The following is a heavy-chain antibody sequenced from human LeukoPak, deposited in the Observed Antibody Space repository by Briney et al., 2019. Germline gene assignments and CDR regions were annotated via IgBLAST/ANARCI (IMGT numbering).Heavy chain of an antibody. CDR2: INPSGGST. V-gene: IGHV1-46*01. CDR3: ARAGYCSGGSCYSLGYYYYYYMDV. J-gene: IGHJ6*03. D-gene: IGHD2-15*01. CDR1: GYTFTSYG. Sequence: ASVKVSCKASGYTFTSYGISWVRQAPGQGLEWMGIINPSGGSTSYAQKFQGRVTMTRDMSTSTVYMELSSLRSEDTAVYYCARAGYCSGGSCYSLGYYYYYYMDVWGKGTTVTVSS.